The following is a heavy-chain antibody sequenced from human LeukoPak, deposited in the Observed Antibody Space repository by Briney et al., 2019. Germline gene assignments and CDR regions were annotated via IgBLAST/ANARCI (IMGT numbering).Heavy chain of an antibody. Sequence: ASVKVSCKASGYTFTAYYIHWVRQAPGQGLEWMGWINPNSGDTNYAQKFRDGVTMARDTSVTAAYMELSSLGSDDTAVYYCARDRESYSSGSYFIWGQGSLITVSS. J-gene: IGHJ4*02. CDR2: INPNSGDT. D-gene: IGHD3-10*01. CDR1: GYTFTAYY. CDR3: ARDRESYSSGSYFI. V-gene: IGHV1-2*02.